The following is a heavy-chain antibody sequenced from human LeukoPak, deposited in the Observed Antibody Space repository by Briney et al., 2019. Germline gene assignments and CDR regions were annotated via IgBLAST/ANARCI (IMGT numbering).Heavy chain of an antibody. CDR1: GFTFSSYT. Sequence: GGSLRLSCATSGFTFSSYTMNWVRQPPGKGLEWVSNIGTSSTTIYYADSVKGRFTISRDNAKNSLYLQMNSLRADDTAVYYCARFAAGGSYYYYMDVWGKGTTVTVSS. CDR3: ARFAAGGSYYYYMDV. V-gene: IGHV3-48*01. D-gene: IGHD6-25*01. J-gene: IGHJ6*03. CDR2: IGTSSTTI.